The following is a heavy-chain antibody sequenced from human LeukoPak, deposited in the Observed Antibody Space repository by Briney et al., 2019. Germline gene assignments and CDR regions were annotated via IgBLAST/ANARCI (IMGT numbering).Heavy chain of an antibody. D-gene: IGHD3-10*01. CDR1: GGSISSYY. CDR3: ARSLSSGSLYYFDY. J-gene: IGHJ4*02. V-gene: IGHV4-59*08. Sequence: SETLSLTCTVSGGSISSYYWSWIWQPPGKGLEWVGYIYYSGSTNYNPSLKSRVTISVDTSKNPFSLKLTSVTAADTAVYYCARSLSSGSLYYFDYWGQGTLVTVSS. CDR2: IYYSGST.